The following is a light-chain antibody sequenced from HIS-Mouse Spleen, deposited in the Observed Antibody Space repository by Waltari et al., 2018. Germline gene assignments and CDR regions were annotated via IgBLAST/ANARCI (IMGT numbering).Light chain of an antibody. V-gene: IGLV2-14*03. J-gene: IGLJ2*01. Sequence: QSALTQPASVSGSPGQSITISCTGTSSDVGGYNYVSWYQQHPGEAPKLIIYDVSNRPSGVSNRVSGSKSGNTASLTISGLQAEDEADYYCSSYTSSSTLVVFGGGTKLTVL. CDR1: SSDVGGYNY. CDR3: SSYTSSSTLVV. CDR2: DVS.